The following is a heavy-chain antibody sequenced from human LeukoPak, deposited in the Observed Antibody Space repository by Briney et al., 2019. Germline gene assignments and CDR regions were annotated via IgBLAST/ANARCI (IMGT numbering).Heavy chain of an antibody. D-gene: IGHD6-19*01. J-gene: IGHJ4*02. V-gene: IGHV3-23*01. CDR1: GFTFSSYA. Sequence: GGSLRLSCAASGFTFSSYAMSWVRQAPGKGLEWVSAISGSGGSTYYADSVKGRFTISRDNSKNTLYLQMNSLRAEDTAVYYCAKDRAPSSGWYPGEFDYWGQGTLVTVSS. CDR3: AKDRAPSSGWYPGEFDY. CDR2: ISGSGGST.